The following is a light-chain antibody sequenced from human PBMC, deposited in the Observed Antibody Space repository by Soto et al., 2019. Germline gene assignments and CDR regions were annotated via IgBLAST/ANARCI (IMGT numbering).Light chain of an antibody. J-gene: IGKJ1*01. Sequence: DIQMTQSPSSLSASVGDRVTITCRASQSISSYLNWYQQKPGKAPKLLIYAASSLQSGVPSRFCGRGSGTDFTLTISSLQPEDFATYYCQQSYSTPRTFGQGTKVDIK. CDR3: QQSYSTPRT. CDR1: QSISSY. CDR2: AAS. V-gene: IGKV1-39*01.